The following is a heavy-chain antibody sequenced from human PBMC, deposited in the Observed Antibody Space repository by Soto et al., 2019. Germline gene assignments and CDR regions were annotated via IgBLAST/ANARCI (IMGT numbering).Heavy chain of an antibody. CDR3: ARLPINGYSSGWFDY. V-gene: IGHV4-59*08. CDR1: GGSISSYY. J-gene: IGHJ4*02. Sequence: SETLSLTCTVSGGSISSYYWSWIRQPPGKGLEWIGYIYYSGSTNYNPSLKSRVTISVDTSKNQFSLKLSSVTAADTAVYYCARLPINGYSSGWFDYWGQGTLVTVSS. CDR2: IYYSGST. D-gene: IGHD6-19*01.